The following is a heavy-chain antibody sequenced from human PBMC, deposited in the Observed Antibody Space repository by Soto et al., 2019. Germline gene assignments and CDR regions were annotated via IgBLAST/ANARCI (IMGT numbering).Heavy chain of an antibody. V-gene: IGHV4-39*01. J-gene: IGHJ4*02. CDR2: MYYSGAT. Sequence: QLQLQESGPGLVKPSETLSLACTVSGGSISSNSYYWDWIRQPPGKGLEWIGSMYYSGATYHNPYLQSRVTISLDTSKNQFALHLSSVTAADTAVYSCARHAAYAAVWGKSDGSDYWGQGTLVTVSS. CDR3: ARHAAYAAVWGKSDGSDY. D-gene: IGHD3-16*01. CDR1: GGSISSNSYY.